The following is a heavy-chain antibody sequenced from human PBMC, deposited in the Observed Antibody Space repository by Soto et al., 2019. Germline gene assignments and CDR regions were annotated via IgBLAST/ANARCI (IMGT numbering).Heavy chain of an antibody. D-gene: IGHD5-12*01. CDR2: TIPLLNVA. Sequence: QVQLVQSGAEVKKPGSSVKVSCKASGGTFSTSTFTWVRQAPGQGLEWMGRTIPLLNVADYAQDFQGRLTITADKSTSTTYMELTSLTSKDTAVYYCARDSPIGSTFSGYDAIGSWGQGTLVTVSS. CDR3: ARDSPIGSTFSGYDAIGS. CDR1: GGTFSTST. J-gene: IGHJ4*02. V-gene: IGHV1-69*08.